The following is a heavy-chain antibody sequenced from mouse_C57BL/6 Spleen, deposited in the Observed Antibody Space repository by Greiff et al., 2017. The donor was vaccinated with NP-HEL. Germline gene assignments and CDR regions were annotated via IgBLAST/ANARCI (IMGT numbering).Heavy chain of an antibody. V-gene: IGHV1-82*01. CDR1: GYAFSSSW. Sequence: VQLQQSGPELVKPGASVKISCKASGYAFSSSWMNWVKQRPGKGLEWIGRIYPGDGDTNYNGKFKGKATLTADKSSSTAYMQLSSLTSEDSAVYFWARGGYYGSSYDYAMDYWGQGTSVTVSS. J-gene: IGHJ4*01. CDR3: ARGGYYGSSYDYAMDY. D-gene: IGHD1-1*01. CDR2: IYPGDGDT.